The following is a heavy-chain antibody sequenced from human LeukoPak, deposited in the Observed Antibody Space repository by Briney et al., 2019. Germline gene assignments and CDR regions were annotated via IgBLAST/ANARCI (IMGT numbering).Heavy chain of an antibody. CDR1: GGSISNHY. V-gene: IGHV4-59*08. CDR3: ARASITMVRLLFDP. D-gene: IGHD3-10*01. Sequence: SETLSLTCTVSGGSISNHYWSWIRQPPGKGLEWIGYIYSSGSTNYNPSLKSRVTISLDMSKTQFSLKLSSVTAADTAMYYCARASITMVRLLFDPWGQGTLVTVSS. CDR2: IYSSGST. J-gene: IGHJ5*02.